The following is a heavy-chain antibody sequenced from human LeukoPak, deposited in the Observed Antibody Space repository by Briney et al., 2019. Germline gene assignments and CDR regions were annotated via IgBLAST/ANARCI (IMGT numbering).Heavy chain of an antibody. CDR1: GFTFSSYA. V-gene: IGHV3-23*01. CDR2: ISGSGGST. D-gene: IGHD5-18*01. CDR3: AKDPASRGYSYGGPYYFDY. J-gene: IGHJ4*02. Sequence: GGSLRLSCAASGFTFSSYAMSGVRQAPGKGLEWVSAISGSGGSTYYADSVKGRFTISRDNSKNALYLQMDSLRAEDTAVYYCAKDPASRGYSYGGPYYFDYWGQGTLVTVSS.